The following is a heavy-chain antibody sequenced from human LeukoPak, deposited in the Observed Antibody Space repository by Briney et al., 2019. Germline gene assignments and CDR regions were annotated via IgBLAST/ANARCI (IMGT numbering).Heavy chain of an antibody. CDR1: GYTLTELS. V-gene: IGHV1-24*01. J-gene: IGHJ4*02. Sequence: ASVNVSCKVSGYTLTELSMHWVRQAPGKGLEWMGGFDPEDGETIYAQKFQGRVTMTEDTSTDTAYMELSSLRSEDTAVYYCATTITTTVTTTPFDYWGQGTLVTVSS. CDR3: ATTITTTVTTTPFDY. D-gene: IGHD4-17*01. CDR2: FDPEDGET.